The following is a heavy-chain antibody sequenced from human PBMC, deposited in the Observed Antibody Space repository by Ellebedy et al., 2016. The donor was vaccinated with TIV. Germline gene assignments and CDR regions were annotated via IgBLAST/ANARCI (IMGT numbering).Heavy chain of an antibody. V-gene: IGHV3-23*01. Sequence: GESLKISCAASGFTFNNYAMSWVRQAPGKGLEWVSTISSTGSRTYYAESVEGRFIISRDNSKKTLYLQMNSLRAEDTAVYYCAKGRGGGSDTSAPRYYFDYWGLGTLVTVSS. CDR3: AKGRGGGSDTSAPRYYFDY. J-gene: IGHJ4*02. D-gene: IGHD3-22*01. CDR2: ISSTGSRT. CDR1: GFTFNNYA.